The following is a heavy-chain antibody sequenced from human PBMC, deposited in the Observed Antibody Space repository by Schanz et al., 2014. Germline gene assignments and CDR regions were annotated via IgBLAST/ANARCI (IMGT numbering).Heavy chain of an antibody. J-gene: IGHJ4*02. CDR2: ISSDGFNK. D-gene: IGHD3-10*01. CDR3: ASQHYSSGSPLFDH. CDR1: RFTFSTYA. V-gene: IGHV3-30*04. Sequence: QVQLVESGGGVVQPGGSLRLSCAASRFTFSTYAMHWVRQAPGKGLGWLAVISSDGFNKFYADSVKGRFTISRDNSKNTLYLQMNSLRAEDTAIYYCASQHYSSGSPLFDHWGQGILVTVSS.